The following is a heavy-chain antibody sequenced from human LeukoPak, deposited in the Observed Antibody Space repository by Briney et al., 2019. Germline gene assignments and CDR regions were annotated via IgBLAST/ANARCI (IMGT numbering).Heavy chain of an antibody. CDR3: ARDRVSFSYYYYGMDV. J-gene: IGHJ6*02. D-gene: IGHD3-3*01. CDR1: GYAFSSYG. V-gene: IGHV1-18*01. Sequence: ASVKVPCKASGYAFSSYGINWVRQAPGQGLEWMGWISASNGHTNYAQKFQGRVTMTTDTSTNTAYMELRALRTDDTAAYYCARDRVSFSYYYYGMDVWGQGTTVTVSS. CDR2: ISASNGHT.